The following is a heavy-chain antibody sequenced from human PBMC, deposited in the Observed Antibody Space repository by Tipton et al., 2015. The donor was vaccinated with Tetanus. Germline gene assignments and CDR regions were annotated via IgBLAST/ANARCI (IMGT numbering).Heavy chain of an antibody. CDR2: ISPESGGT. CDR3: ARYDSSGVTFDY. CDR1: GYTFTTYY. Sequence: QSGAEVKEPGASVKVSCKASGYTFTTYYMNWVRQAPGQGLEWMGIISPESGGTNHVQKFQGRVTMTVDTSTSTVYMDLSRLTSEDTAVYYCARYDSSGVTFDYWSQGTLVTVSS. D-gene: IGHD3-22*01. V-gene: IGHV1-46*01. J-gene: IGHJ4*02.